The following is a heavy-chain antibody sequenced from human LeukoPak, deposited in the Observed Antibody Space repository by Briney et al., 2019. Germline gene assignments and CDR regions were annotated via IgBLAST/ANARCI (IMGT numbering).Heavy chain of an antibody. Sequence: GGSLRPSCAASGFTFSSYEMNWVRQAPGKGLEWVSYISSSGGTIYYADSVKGRFTISRDNSKNTLYLQMNSLRAEDTAVYYCARGPSGYHNTGGQGTLVTVSS. J-gene: IGHJ4*02. D-gene: IGHD5-12*01. V-gene: IGHV3-48*03. CDR2: ISSSGGTI. CDR1: GFTFSSYE. CDR3: ARGPSGYHNT.